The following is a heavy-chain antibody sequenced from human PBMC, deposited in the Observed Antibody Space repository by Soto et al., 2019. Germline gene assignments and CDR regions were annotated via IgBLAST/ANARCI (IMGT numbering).Heavy chain of an antibody. J-gene: IGHJ4*02. CDR2: ISYDGSTE. V-gene: IGHV3-30-3*01. Sequence: GGSLRLSCAASGFTFSSYAMHWVRQAPGKGLEWVAVISYDGSTEYYADSVKGRFTISRDNSKNTLYLQMNSLRAEDTAVYYCARPEYDFWSGYLRLDYWGRGTLVTVSS. CDR3: ARPEYDFWSGYLRLDY. D-gene: IGHD3-3*01. CDR1: GFTFSSYA.